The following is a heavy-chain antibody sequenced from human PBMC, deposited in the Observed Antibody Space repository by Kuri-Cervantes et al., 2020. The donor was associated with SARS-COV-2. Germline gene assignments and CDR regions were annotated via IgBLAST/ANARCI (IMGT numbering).Heavy chain of an antibody. CDR1: GGSISSCSYY. D-gene: IGHD2-2*02. J-gene: IGHJ6*03. CDR3: ARVRIVPAAISGFIYYYYMDV. V-gene: IGHV4-61*02. Sequence: LRLSCTVSGGSISSCSYYWSWIRQPAGKGLEWIGRIYTSGSTNYNPSLKSRVTISVDTSKNQFSLKLSSVTAADTAVYYCARVRIVPAAISGFIYYYYMDVWGKGTTVAVSS. CDR2: IYTSGST.